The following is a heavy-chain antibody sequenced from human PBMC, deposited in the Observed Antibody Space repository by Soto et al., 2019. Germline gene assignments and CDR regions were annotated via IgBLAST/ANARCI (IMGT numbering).Heavy chain of an antibody. CDR3: TTVDGSGSYYRPSYYYGMDV. CDR2: IKSKTDGGTT. V-gene: IGHV3-15*07. D-gene: IGHD3-10*01. CDR1: GFTFSNAW. J-gene: IGHJ6*02. Sequence: GGSLRLSCAASGFTFSNAWMNWVRQAPGKGLEWVGRIKSKTDGGTTDYAAPVKGRFTISRDDSKNTLYLQMNSLKTEDTAVYYCTTVDGSGSYYRPSYYYGMDVWGQGTTVTVSS.